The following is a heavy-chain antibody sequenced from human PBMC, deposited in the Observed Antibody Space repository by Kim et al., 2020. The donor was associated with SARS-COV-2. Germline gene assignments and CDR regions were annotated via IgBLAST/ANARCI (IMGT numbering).Heavy chain of an antibody. V-gene: IGHV4-59*08. J-gene: IGHJ4*02. CDR3: ARRLAYCGGDCYGGFDY. D-gene: IGHD2-21*02. CDR1: GGSISSYY. CDR2: IYYSGST. Sequence: SETLSLTCTVSGGSISSYYWSWIRQPPGKGLEWIGYIYYSGSTNYNPSLKSRATISVDTSKNQFSLKLSSVTAADTAVYYCARRLAYCGGDCYGGFDYWGQGTLVTVSS.